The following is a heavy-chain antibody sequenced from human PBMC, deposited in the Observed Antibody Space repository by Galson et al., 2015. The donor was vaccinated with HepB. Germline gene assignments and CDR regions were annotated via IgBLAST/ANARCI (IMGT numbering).Heavy chain of an antibody. Sequence: QSGAEVKRPGESLKISCKGSGYSFTSYWIGWVRQMPGKGLEWMGIIYPGDSDTRYSPSFQGQVTISADKSISTAYLQWSSLKASDTAMYYCAHRLRQLGFYWYFDLWGRGILVTVSS. CDR2: IYPGDSDT. J-gene: IGHJ2*01. V-gene: IGHV5-51*01. CDR1: GYSFTSYW. D-gene: IGHD1-1*01. CDR3: AHRLRQLGFYWYFDL.